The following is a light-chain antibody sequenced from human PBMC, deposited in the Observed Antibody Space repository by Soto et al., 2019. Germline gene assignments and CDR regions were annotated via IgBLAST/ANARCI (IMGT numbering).Light chain of an antibody. CDR3: SSYTRSSTVV. Sequence: QSALTQPASVSGSPGQSITISCTGTSSDIGDYNYVSWYQQHPGKAPKLMIFDVSNRPSGVSNRFSGSKSGNTASLTISGLQAEDEADYYCSSYTRSSTVVFGGGTKVTVL. CDR2: DVS. J-gene: IGLJ2*01. V-gene: IGLV2-14*03. CDR1: SSDIGDYNY.